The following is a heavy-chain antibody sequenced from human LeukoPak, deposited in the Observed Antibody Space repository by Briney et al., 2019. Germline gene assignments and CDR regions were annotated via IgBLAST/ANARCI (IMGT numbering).Heavy chain of an antibody. D-gene: IGHD3-9*01. CDR2: ISSSSSTI. CDR3: VVRNYDILTGYYKLFDY. J-gene: IGHJ4*02. V-gene: IGHV3-48*04. Sequence: GGSLRLSCAASGFIFSSYSMHWVRQAPGKGLEWVSYISSSSSTIYYADSVKGRFTISRDNAKNSLYLQMNSLRAEDTAVYYCVVRNYDILTGYYKLFDYWGQGTLVTVSS. CDR1: GFIFSSYS.